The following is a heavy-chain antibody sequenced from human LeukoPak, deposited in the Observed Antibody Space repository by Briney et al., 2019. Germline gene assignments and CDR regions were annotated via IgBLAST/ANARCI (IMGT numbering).Heavy chain of an antibody. J-gene: IGHJ1*01. D-gene: IGHD3-22*01. V-gene: IGHV1-2*02. CDR3: ARYFYFDSSGYYSSEYFQH. CDR2: INPNSGGT. CDR1: GYTFTGYY. Sequence: ASVKVSCKASGYTFTGYYMHWVRQAPGQGLEWMGWINPNSGGTNYAQKFQGRVTMIRDTSISTAYMELSRLRSDDTSVYYCARYFYFDSSGYYSSEYFQHWGQGTLVTVSS.